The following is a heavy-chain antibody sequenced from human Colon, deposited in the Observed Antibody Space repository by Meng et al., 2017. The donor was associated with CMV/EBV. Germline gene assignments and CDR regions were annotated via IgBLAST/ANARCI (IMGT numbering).Heavy chain of an antibody. CDR1: GGSFSGYY. D-gene: IGHD2-2*01. CDR2: INHSGST. V-gene: IGHV4-34*01. J-gene: IGHJ6*02. Sequence: GPLRLSCAVYGGSFSGYYWSWIRQPPGKGLEWIGEINHSGSTNYNPSLKSRVTISVDTSNNQFSLKLSSVTAADTAVYYCARGGPNQRCPHFSYGMDVWGQGTTVTVSS. CDR3: ARGGPNQRCPHFSYGMDV.